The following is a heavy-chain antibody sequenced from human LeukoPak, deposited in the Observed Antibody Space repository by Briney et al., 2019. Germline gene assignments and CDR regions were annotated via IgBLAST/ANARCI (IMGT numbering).Heavy chain of an antibody. CDR3: ARVHLAAAGTSVWFDP. Sequence: SETLSLTCAVYGGSFSGYYWSWIRQPPGKGLEWIGEINHSGSTNYNPSLKSRVTISVDTSKNQFSLKLSSVTAADTAVYYCARVHLAAAGTSVWFDPWGQGTLVTVSS. CDR2: INHSGST. D-gene: IGHD6-13*01. CDR1: GGSFSGYY. V-gene: IGHV4-34*01. J-gene: IGHJ5*02.